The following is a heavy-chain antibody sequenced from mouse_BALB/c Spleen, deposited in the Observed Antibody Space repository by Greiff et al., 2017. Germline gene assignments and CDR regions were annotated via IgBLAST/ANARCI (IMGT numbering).Heavy chain of an antibody. V-gene: IGHV5-6-5*01. D-gene: IGHD2-1*01. CDR2: ISSGGST. CDR3: ARGGNGNYFDY. CDR1: GFTFSSYA. Sequence: EVQVVESGGGLVKPGGSLKLSCAASGFTFSSYAMSWVRQTPEKRLEWVASISSGGSTYYPDSVKGRFTISRDNARNILYLQMSSLRSEDTAMYYCARGGNGNYFDYWGQGTTLTVSS. J-gene: IGHJ2*01.